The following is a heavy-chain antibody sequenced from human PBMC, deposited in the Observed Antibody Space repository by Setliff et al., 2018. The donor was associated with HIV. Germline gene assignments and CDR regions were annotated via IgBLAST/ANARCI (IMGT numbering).Heavy chain of an antibody. CDR3: ARVSPKRAVGASPAGDY. CDR2: MNPNSGNT. J-gene: IGHJ4*02. Sequence: ASVKVSCKASGYTFTSYDINWVRQATGQGLEWMGWMNPNSGNTGYAQKFQGRVTMTRNTSISTAYMELSSLRSEDTAVYYCARVSPKRAVGASPAGDYWGQGTLVTVSS. D-gene: IGHD1-26*01. V-gene: IGHV1-8*02. CDR1: GYTFTSYD.